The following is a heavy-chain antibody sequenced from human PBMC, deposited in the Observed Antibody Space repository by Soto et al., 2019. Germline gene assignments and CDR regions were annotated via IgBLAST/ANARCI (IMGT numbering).Heavy chain of an antibody. CDR2: ISSNGGST. J-gene: IGHJ4*02. CDR3: TKERTRHFDY. D-gene: IGHD1-1*01. CDR1: GFTFSSYA. V-gene: IGHV3-64*04. Sequence: GGSLRLSCSASGFTFSSYAMHWVRQAPGKGLEYVSAISSNGGSTYYADSVKGRFTISRDNSKNTLSLQMNSLRAEDTAVYYCTKERTRHFDYWGQGIPVTVSS.